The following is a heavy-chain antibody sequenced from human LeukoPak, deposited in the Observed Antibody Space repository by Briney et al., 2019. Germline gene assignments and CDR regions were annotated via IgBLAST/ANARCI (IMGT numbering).Heavy chain of an antibody. V-gene: IGHV1-8*01. J-gene: IGHJ3*01. D-gene: IGHD3-22*01. CDR1: GYTFTSYD. CDR3: ARRFSYDISGYYGDGFDF. Sequence: EASVKVSCKASGYTFTSYDINWVRQATGQGLEWMGWMNPNSGNTGYAQKFQGRVTMTRNTSISTAYMELSSLRSEDTAVYYCARRFSYDISGYYGDGFDFWGQGTMVTVSS. CDR2: MNPNSGNT.